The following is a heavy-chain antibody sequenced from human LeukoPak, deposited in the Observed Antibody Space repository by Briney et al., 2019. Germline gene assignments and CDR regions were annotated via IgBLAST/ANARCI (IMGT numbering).Heavy chain of an antibody. CDR1: GGSFSGYY. Sequence: PSDTLSLTCAVYGGSFSGYYWSWIRQPPGKGLEWIGEINHSGSTNYNPSLKSRVTISVDTSKNQFSLKLSSVTAADTAVYYCAREWSYYYYGMDVWGQGTTVTVSS. V-gene: IGHV4-34*01. CDR3: AREWSYYYYGMDV. D-gene: IGHD3-3*01. J-gene: IGHJ6*02. CDR2: INHSGST.